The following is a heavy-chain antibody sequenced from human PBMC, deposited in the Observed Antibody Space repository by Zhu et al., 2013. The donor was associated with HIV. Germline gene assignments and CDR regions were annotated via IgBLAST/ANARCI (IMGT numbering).Heavy chain of an antibody. V-gene: IGHV1-69*06. D-gene: IGHD2-15*01. J-gene: IGHJ6*02. CDR2: IIPMFGTT. CDR3: ALSFCSGGSCYSPGKNGLDV. CDR1: GGTFSTSG. Sequence: QVQLVQSGAEVKKTGSSVKVSCKASGGTFSTSGISWVRQAPGQGPEWMGDIIPMFGTTNYAQKIQGRVTITADKSTSTAYMELSSLKFEDTAVYYCALSFCSGGSCYSPGKNGLDVWGQGTTVTVSS.